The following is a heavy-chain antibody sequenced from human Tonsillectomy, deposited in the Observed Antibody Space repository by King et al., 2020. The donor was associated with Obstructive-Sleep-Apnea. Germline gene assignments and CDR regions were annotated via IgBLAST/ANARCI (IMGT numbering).Heavy chain of an antibody. CDR2: IRYDGRNK. CDR1: GFTFSSYG. V-gene: IGHV3-30*02. D-gene: IGHD5-18*01. J-gene: IGHJ4*02. Sequence: VQLVESGGGVVQPGRSLRLSCAASGFTFSSYGMHWVRQASGKGLEWVAFIRYDGRNKYYASSVKGRFTISRDNSKNTLYLQMNSLRAEDTAVYYCAKDFGYSYALDYWGQGTLVTVSS. CDR3: AKDFGYSYALDY.